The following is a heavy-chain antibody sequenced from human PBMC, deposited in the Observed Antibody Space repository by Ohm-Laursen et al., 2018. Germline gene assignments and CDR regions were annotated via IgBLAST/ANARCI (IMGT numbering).Heavy chain of an antibody. J-gene: IGHJ5*02. CDR3: ARVIYWFDP. D-gene: IGHD3-3*02. CDR1: GGSISSYY. Sequence: TLSLTCTVSGGSISSYYWSWIRQPPGKGLEWIGYIYYSGSTNYNPSLKSRVTISVDTSKNQFSLKLSSVTAADTAVYYCARVIYWFDPWGQGTLVTVSS. CDR2: IYYSGST. V-gene: IGHV4-59*01.